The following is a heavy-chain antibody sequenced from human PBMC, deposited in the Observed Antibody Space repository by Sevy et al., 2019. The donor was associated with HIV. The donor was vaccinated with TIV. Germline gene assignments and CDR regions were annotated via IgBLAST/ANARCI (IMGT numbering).Heavy chain of an antibody. D-gene: IGHD3-22*01. CDR3: ARDNGYDGRGYSTGY. Sequence: GGSLRLSCAASGFTFDTYAMHWVRQAPGKGLEWVAVLSYDGNIKYYADSVKGRFTISRDDSKNTLYLQMNSLRDKDMAVYYCARDNGYDGRGYSTGYWGQGALVTVSS. CDR1: GFTFDTYA. V-gene: IGHV3-30-3*01. CDR2: LSYDGNIK. J-gene: IGHJ4*02.